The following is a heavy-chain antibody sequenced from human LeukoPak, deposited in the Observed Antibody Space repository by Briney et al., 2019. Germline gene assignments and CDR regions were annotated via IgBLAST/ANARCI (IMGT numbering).Heavy chain of an antibody. V-gene: IGHV4-31*03. Sequence: SETLSLTCTVSGDSIRSGGYYWSWIRQHPGKGLEWIGYIYHSGTTHYNPSLKSRLTMSVDTSKNQISLQLSSVTAADTAMYYCARDPARGGIGCGMDVWGQGTTVTVSS. CDR2: IYHSGTT. CDR1: GDSIRSGGYY. CDR3: ARDPARGGIGCGMDV. D-gene: IGHD3-16*01. J-gene: IGHJ6*02.